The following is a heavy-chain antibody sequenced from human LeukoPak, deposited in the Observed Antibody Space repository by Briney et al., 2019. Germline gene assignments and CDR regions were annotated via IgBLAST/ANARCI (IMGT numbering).Heavy chain of an antibody. CDR1: GGSISPYY. J-gene: IGHJ4*02. CDR2: MHYSGSA. D-gene: IGHD5-18*01. CDR3: ARGNGEYAYGYYFDY. Sequence: SETLSLTCTVSGGSISPYYWGWIRQPPGKGLEFIGFMHYSGSANYHPSLKSRVSISLDTSKNQFSLNLSSVTAADTAMYFCARGNGEYAYGYYFDYWGQGSLVTASS. V-gene: IGHV4-59*01.